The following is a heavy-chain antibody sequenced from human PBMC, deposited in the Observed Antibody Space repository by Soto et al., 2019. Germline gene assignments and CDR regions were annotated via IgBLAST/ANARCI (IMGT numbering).Heavy chain of an antibody. Sequence: SETLSLTCTVSGGSISSDGNYWSWIRQHPGKGLEWIGYIYCSGSTYYNPSLKSRVTISVDTSKNQFSLKLNSVTAADTAVYYCARARMVRGIIYYYGMDVWGQGTTVTVSS. CDR3: ARARMVRGIIYYYGMDV. J-gene: IGHJ6*02. D-gene: IGHD3-10*01. CDR1: GGSISSDGNY. V-gene: IGHV4-31*03. CDR2: IYCSGST.